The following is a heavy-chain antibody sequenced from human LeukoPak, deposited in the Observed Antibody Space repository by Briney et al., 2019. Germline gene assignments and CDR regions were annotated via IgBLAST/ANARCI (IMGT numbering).Heavy chain of an antibody. CDR1: GFTFDDYG. D-gene: IGHD3-10*01. CDR3: ARAEVWFGELLSSPYDY. V-gene: IGHV3-20*04. J-gene: IGHJ4*02. CDR2: INWNGGST. Sequence: GGSLRLSCAASGFTFDDYGMSWVRQAPGKGLEWVSGINWNGGSTGYSDSVRGRFTISRDNARKSLYLQMNSLRAEDTAVYYCARAEVWFGELLSSPYDYWGQGTLVTVSS.